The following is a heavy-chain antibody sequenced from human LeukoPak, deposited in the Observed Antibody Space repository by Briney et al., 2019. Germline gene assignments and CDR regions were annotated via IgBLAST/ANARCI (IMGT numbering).Heavy chain of an antibody. D-gene: IGHD6-19*01. J-gene: IGHJ4*02. CDR1: GFTFDDYA. CDR2: ISYDGGNI. V-gene: IGHV3-30*04. CDR3: ARDPPYRTGWSQNYFDH. Sequence: GGSLRLSCAPSGFTFDDYAMHWVRQAPGKGLEGVALISYDGGNIYYANSVKGRFTISRDNSKNMLYLQMNSLRPEDTAVYYCARDPPYRTGWSQNYFDHWGQGPLVTVSS.